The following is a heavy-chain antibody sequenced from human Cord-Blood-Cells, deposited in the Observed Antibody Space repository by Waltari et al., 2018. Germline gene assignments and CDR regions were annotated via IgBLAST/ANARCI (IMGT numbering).Heavy chain of an antibody. D-gene: IGHD6-13*01. V-gene: IGHV5-51*01. Sequence: EVQLVQSGAEVKKPGESLKISCKGSGYSFTSYWIGWVRQMPGKGLEWRGIIYPGDSDTRYSPSFQGQVTISADKSISTAYLQWSSLKASDTAMYYCARQAGGKGIAAAGHYWYFDLWGRGTLVTVSS. CDR1: GYSFTSYW. CDR2: IYPGDSDT. CDR3: ARQAGGKGIAAAGHYWYFDL. J-gene: IGHJ2*01.